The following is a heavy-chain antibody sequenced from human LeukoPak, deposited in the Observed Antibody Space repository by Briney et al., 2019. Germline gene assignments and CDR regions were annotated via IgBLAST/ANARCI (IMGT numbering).Heavy chain of an antibody. CDR2: ISGSGGST. V-gene: IGHV3-23*01. Sequence: PGGSLRLSCTASGLTFSSYPMSWVRQSPGKGLEWVSAISGSGGSTYYADPVKGRLTISRDNSKNTLSLQMNSLRDEDTAVYYCAARGDIVVVPAAIIPFDPWGQGTLVTVSS. J-gene: IGHJ5*02. CDR1: GLTFSSYP. D-gene: IGHD2-2*02. CDR3: AARGDIVVVPAAIIPFDP.